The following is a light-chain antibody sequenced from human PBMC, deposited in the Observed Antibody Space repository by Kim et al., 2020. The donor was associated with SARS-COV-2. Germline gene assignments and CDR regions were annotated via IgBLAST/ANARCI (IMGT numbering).Light chain of an antibody. Sequence: QSALTQPASVSGSPGQSITISCTGTSSDVGGYNYVSWYQQHPGKAPKLMIYYVSNRPSGVSNRFSGSKSGNTASLTISGLQAEDEADYYYSSYTSSSTVVFGGGTQLTVL. CDR3: SSYTSSSTVV. CDR1: SSDVGGYNY. CDR2: YVS. V-gene: IGLV2-14*03. J-gene: IGLJ2*01.